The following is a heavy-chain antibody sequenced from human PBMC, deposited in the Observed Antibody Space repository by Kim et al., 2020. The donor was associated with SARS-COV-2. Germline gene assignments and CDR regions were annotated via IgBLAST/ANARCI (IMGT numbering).Heavy chain of an antibody. CDR3: ARVRESTVTSYYFDY. D-gene: IGHD4-17*01. J-gene: IGHJ4*02. CDR1: GGSISSYY. V-gene: IGHV4-59*01. Sequence: SETLSLTCTVSGGSISSYYWSWIRQPPGKGLEWIGYIYYSGSTNYNPSLKSRVTISVDTSKNQFSLKLSSVTAADTAVYYCARVRESTVTSYYFDYWGQGTLVTVSS. CDR2: IYYSGST.